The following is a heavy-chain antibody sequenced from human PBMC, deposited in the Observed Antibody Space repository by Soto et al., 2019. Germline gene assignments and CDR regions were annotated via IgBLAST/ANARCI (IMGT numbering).Heavy chain of an antibody. J-gene: IGHJ4*02. D-gene: IGHD6-19*01. CDR2: IYYSGRT. Sequence: QVQLQESGPGLVKPSETLSLTCTVSGGSISSYYWSWIRQPPGKGLEWIGYIYYSGRTNYNPSLKSRVTISVDTSKNQFSLKLSSVTAADTAVYYCASHYRRRGWEWATEPLFDYWGQGTLVTVSS. V-gene: IGHV4-59*01. CDR3: ASHYRRRGWEWATEPLFDY. CDR1: GGSISSYY.